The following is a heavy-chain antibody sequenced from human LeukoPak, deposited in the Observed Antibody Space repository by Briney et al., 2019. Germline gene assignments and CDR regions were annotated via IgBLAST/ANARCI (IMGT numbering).Heavy chain of an antibody. V-gene: IGHV3-21*01. CDR1: GFTFSTYN. CDR2: LPGSSTYT. Sequence: GGSLRLSCAASGFTFSTYNMNWVRQAPGKGLEWVSSLPGSSTYTYYADSLKGRFTISRDTTKNSLYLQMNSLSPEDTAVYYCARGSYGLFDYWGQGTLVSVSS. D-gene: IGHD5-18*01. CDR3: ARGSYGLFDY. J-gene: IGHJ4*02.